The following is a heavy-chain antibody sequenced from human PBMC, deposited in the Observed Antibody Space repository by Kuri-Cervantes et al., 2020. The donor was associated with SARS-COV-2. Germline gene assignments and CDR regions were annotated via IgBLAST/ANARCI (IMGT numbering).Heavy chain of an antibody. CDR1: GFTFSGYT. Sequence: GESLKISCTASGFTFSGYTLYWVRQAPGKGLEWVAVISYDEGSKYYADSVKGRFTISRDNSQNTLYLQMKSLRTEDTALYYCARDRVGVHDSWGQGTLVTVSS. CDR3: ARDRVGVHDS. D-gene: IGHD2-21*01. V-gene: IGHV3-30-3*01. J-gene: IGHJ4*02. CDR2: ISYDEGSK.